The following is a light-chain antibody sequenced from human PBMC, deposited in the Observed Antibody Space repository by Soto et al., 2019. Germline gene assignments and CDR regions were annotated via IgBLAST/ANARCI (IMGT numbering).Light chain of an antibody. CDR3: QQSYSTLIT. V-gene: IGKV1-5*01. Sequence: DIQMSQSPFTLSATVGDRATITCRASQSISSWLAWYQQKPGKAPKLLISDASRLESGVPSRFSGSGSGTEFTLTISSLQPDDFATYYCQQSYSTLITFGQGTRLEIK. CDR1: QSISSW. J-gene: IGKJ5*01. CDR2: DAS.